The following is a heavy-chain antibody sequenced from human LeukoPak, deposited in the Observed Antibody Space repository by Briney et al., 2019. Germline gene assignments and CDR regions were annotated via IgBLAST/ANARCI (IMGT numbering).Heavy chain of an antibody. CDR1: GYTFSGYY. V-gene: IGHV1-2*02. D-gene: IGHD2-2*01. J-gene: IGHJ4*02. CDR2: INPNSGGT. Sequence: VASVKVSCKASGYTFSGYYMHWVRQAPGQGLEWMGWINPNSGGTNYAQKFQGRVTMTRDTSISTAYMELSRLRSDDTAVCYCARAPPAAMGGSFDYWGQGTLVTVSS. CDR3: ARAPPAAMGGSFDY.